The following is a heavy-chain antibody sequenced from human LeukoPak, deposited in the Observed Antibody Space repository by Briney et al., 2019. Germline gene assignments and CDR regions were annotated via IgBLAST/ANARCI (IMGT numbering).Heavy chain of an antibody. CDR2: ISNSGGST. J-gene: IGHJ4*02. D-gene: IGHD3-22*01. CDR3: AKKASSGYYYAFDY. CDR1: GFTFSSYA. V-gene: IGHV3-23*01. Sequence: PGGSLRLSCAASGFTFSSYAMSWVRQGPGKGLEWVSTISNSGGSTYYADSVKGRFTISKDNSKNTLYLEMNSLSAEDTAVYYWAKKASSGYYYAFDYWGQGTLVAVSS.